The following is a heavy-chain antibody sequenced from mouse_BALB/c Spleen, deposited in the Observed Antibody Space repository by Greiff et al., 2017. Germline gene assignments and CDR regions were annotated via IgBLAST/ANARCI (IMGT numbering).Heavy chain of an antibody. D-gene: IGHD1-1*01. J-gene: IGHJ4*01. Sequence: EVKLQESGAELVKPGASVKLSCTASGFNIKDTYMHWVKQRPEQGLEWIGRIDPANGNTKYDPKFQGKATITADTSSNTAYLQLSSLTSEDTAVYYCASVRSDYYAMDYWGQGTSVTVSS. V-gene: IGHV14-3*02. CDR3: ASVRSDYYAMDY. CDR1: GFNIKDTY. CDR2: IDPANGNT.